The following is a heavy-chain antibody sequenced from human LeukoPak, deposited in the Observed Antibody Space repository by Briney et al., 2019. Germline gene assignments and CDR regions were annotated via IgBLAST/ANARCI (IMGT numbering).Heavy chain of an antibody. D-gene: IGHD2-2*01. J-gene: IGHJ6*02. V-gene: IGHV3-33*06. CDR2: IWYDGSNK. CDR3: AKDSRCSSTSCSDYYYYGMDV. CDR1: GFTFSSYG. Sequence: RSLRLSCAASGFTFSSYGMHWVRQAPGKGLEWVAVIWYDGSNKYYADSVKGRFTISRDNSKNTLYLQMNSLRAEDTAVYYCAKDSRCSSTSCSDYYYYGMDVWGQGTTVTVSS.